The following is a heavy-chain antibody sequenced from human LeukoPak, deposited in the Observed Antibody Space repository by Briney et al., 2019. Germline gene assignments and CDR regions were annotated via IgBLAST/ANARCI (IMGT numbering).Heavy chain of an antibody. V-gene: IGHV3-48*03. Sequence: GGSLRLSCTASGFTFSSFEMNWVCQAPGKGPEWISYISRTGTVIYYADSVKGRFTISRDNAKNSLFLRMTDLRVEDTAVYYCARDPRHYGSGTYYNERAQGIDYWGQGTLVTVSS. D-gene: IGHD3-10*01. J-gene: IGHJ4*02. CDR3: ARDPRHYGSGTYYNERAQGIDY. CDR2: ISRTGTVI. CDR1: GFTFSSFE.